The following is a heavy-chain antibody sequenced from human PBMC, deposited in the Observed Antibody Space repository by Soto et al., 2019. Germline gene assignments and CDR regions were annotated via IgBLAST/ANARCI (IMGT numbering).Heavy chain of an antibody. CDR3: ARDQRRNFDY. Sequence: QIRLVQSGAEMKMHGASVKVSCKPFGYTFTTNGISWVRQAPGQGLEWMGWISTSKGNTNYAQKFQGRVTMTTDRSTGTAYMELRSLTFDDTAVYYCARDQRRNFDYWGQGTLVTVSS. V-gene: IGHV1-18*01. CDR2: ISTSKGNT. J-gene: IGHJ4*02. CDR1: GYTFTTNG. D-gene: IGHD3-10*01.